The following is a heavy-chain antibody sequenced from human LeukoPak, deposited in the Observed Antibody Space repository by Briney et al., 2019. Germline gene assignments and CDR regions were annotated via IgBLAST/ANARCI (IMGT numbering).Heavy chain of an antibody. V-gene: IGHV3-7*05. CDR3: ATSYDSLTGYPMGY. CDR1: GFTFSSYW. J-gene: IGHJ4*02. CDR2: IKQDGGER. Sequence: PGGSLRLSCAASGFTFSSYWMSWVRQAPGKGLEWVASIKQDGGERYYVDSVKGRFTISRDNAKNSLYLQMNSLRAEDTAVYYCATSYDSLTGYPMGYWGQGTLVTVSS. D-gene: IGHD3-9*01.